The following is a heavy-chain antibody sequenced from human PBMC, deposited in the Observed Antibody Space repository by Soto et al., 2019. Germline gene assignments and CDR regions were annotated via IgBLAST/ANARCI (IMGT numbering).Heavy chain of an antibody. CDR2: FDPEDGET. D-gene: IGHD3-16*01. V-gene: IGHV1-24*01. CDR3: ATTRYVETNNWFDP. CDR1: GYTLTELS. J-gene: IGHJ5*02. Sequence: GASVKVSCKVSGYTLTELSMHWLRQAPGKGLEWMGGFDPEDGETIYAQKFQGRVTMTEDTSTDTAYMELSSLRSEDTAVYYCATTRYVETNNWFDPWGQGTLVTVSS.